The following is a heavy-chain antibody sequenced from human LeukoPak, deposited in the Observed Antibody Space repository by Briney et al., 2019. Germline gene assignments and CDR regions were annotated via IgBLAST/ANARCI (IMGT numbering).Heavy chain of an antibody. V-gene: IGHV4-39*07. J-gene: IGHJ4*02. D-gene: IGHD5-18*01. CDR1: GGSISSSSYY. CDR3: ASADLAYRGYSYGLDY. CDR2: IYYSGST. Sequence: SETLSLTCTVSGGSISSSSYYWGWIRQPPGKGLEWIGSIYYSGSTYYNPSLKSRVTISVDTSKNQFSLKLSSVTAADTAVYYCASADLAYRGYSYGLDYWGQGTLVTVSS.